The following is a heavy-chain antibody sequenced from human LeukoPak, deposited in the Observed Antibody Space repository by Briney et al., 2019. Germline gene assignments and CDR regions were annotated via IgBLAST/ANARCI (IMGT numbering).Heavy chain of an antibody. Sequence: PGGSLRLSCAASGFTFSIYWMHWVRQPPGKGLVWVSRINSDGSSTSYADSVKGRFTISRDNAKNTLYLQMNSLRVEDTALYYCARDAPGNTALDYWGQGSLVIVSS. CDR2: INSDGSST. V-gene: IGHV3-74*01. CDR3: ARDAPGNTALDY. D-gene: IGHD5-18*01. J-gene: IGHJ4*02. CDR1: GFTFSIYW.